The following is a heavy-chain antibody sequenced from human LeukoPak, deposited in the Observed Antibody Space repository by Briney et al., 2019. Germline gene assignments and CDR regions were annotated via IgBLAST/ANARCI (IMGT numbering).Heavy chain of an antibody. Sequence: GGSLRLSCAASGFTFSSYSMLWVRQAPGKGLEWVSYISSSSSTIYYADSVKGRFTISRDNAKNSLYLQMNSLRAEDTAVYYCAKDVSVVVVAGYFDHWGQGTLVTVSS. CDR2: ISSSSSTI. J-gene: IGHJ4*02. D-gene: IGHD2-15*01. V-gene: IGHV3-48*01. CDR1: GFTFSSYS. CDR3: AKDVSVVVVAGYFDH.